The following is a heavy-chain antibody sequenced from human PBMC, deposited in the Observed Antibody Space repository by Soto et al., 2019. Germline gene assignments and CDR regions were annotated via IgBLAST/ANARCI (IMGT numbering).Heavy chain of an antibody. CDR2: ISGSGGNT. V-gene: IGHV3-23*01. D-gene: IGHD6-19*01. Sequence: GGSLRLSCAASGFTFSSYAMSWVRQAPGKGLEWVSAISGSGGNTYYADSVKGRFTISRDNSKNTLYLQMNSLRAEDTAVYYCASSVYSSGWYYFDYWGQGTLVTVSS. CDR3: ASSVYSSGWYYFDY. J-gene: IGHJ4*02. CDR1: GFTFSSYA.